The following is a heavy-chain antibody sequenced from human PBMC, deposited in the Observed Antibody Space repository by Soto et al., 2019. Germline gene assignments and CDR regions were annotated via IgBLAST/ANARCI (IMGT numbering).Heavy chain of an antibody. CDR1: VYTLTELS. CDR2: FDPEDGET. Sequence: ASVKVSCTVSVYTLTELSMHWVRQAPGKGLEWMGGFDPEDGETIYAQKFQGRVTMTEDTSTDTAYMELSSLRSEDTAVYYCATVKIVVVPAAMHYYYYGMDVWGQGTTVTVSS. V-gene: IGHV1-24*01. D-gene: IGHD2-2*01. CDR3: ATVKIVVVPAAMHYYYYGMDV. J-gene: IGHJ6*02.